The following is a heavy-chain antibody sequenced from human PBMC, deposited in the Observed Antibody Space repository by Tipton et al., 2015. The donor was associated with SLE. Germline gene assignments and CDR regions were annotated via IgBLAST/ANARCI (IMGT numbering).Heavy chain of an antibody. Sequence: TLSLTCTVSGGSISSSNYYWGWIRQPPGKGLEWIGSLSYSGNTYYKSSLKSRVSMSLDMSKNQLSLRLNSVTAADTAVYYCVRRTRSGATDGWGQGTLVTVSS. CDR3: VRRTRSGATDG. CDR1: GGSISSSNYY. J-gene: IGHJ4*02. CDR2: LSYSGNT. V-gene: IGHV4-39*07. D-gene: IGHD1-1*01.